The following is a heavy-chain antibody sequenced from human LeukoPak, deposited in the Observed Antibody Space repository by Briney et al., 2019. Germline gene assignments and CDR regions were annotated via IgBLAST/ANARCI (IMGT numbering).Heavy chain of an antibody. Sequence: GGSLRLSCAASGFTFSSYWMSWVRQAPGKGLEWVANIKQDGSEKYYVDSVKSRFTISRDNAKNSLYLQMNSLRAEDTAVYYCARDPFRTAGTGNFRFDYWGQGTLVTVSS. D-gene: IGHD6-13*01. CDR1: GFTFSSYW. J-gene: IGHJ4*02. CDR2: IKQDGSEK. V-gene: IGHV3-7*01. CDR3: ARDPFRTAGTGNFRFDY.